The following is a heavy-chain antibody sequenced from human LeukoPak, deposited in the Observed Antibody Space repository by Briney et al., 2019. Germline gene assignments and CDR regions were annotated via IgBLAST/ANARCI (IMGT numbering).Heavy chain of an antibody. D-gene: IGHD6-13*01. CDR1: GFTFSSYG. Sequence: GGSLRLSCAASGFTFSSYGIHWVRQAPGKGLEWVAVIWYDGRSKYYSDSVRGRFTISRDNSMNTLFLQMDSLRAEDTAVYYCARHRSYSSSWFDYWGQGTLVTVSS. CDR2: IWYDGRSK. V-gene: IGHV3-33*01. CDR3: ARHRSYSSSWFDY. J-gene: IGHJ4*02.